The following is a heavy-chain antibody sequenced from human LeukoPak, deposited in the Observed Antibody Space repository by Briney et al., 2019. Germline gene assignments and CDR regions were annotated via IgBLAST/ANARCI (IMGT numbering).Heavy chain of an antibody. D-gene: IGHD3-10*01. CDR3: ARDPWVITMVRGVIPYGMDV. CDR1: GGSISSSSYY. V-gene: IGHV4-39*07. J-gene: IGHJ6*02. CDR2: TYYSGST. Sequence: SETLSLTCTVSGGSISSSSYYWGWIRQPPGKGLEWIGSTYYSGSTYYNPSLKSRVTISVDTSKNQFSLKLSSVTAADTAVYYCARDPWVITMVRGVIPYGMDVWGQGTTVTVSS.